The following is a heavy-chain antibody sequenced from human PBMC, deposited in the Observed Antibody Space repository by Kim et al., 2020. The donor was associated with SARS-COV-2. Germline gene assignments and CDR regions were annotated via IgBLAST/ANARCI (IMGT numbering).Heavy chain of an antibody. Sequence: KQDGSEKYSADSVKGRFTISRDNAKNSLYLQMNSLRAEETAVYYCAAAALWGQGTLVTVSS. CDR3: AAAAL. V-gene: IGHV3-7*01. J-gene: IGHJ4*02. CDR2: KQDGSEK. D-gene: IGHD6-13*01.